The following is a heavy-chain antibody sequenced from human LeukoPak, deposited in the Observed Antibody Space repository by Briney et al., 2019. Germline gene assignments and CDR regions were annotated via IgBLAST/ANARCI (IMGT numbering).Heavy chain of an antibody. V-gene: IGHV3-21*01. J-gene: IGHJ4*02. Sequence: GGSLRLSCAASGFTFSSYGMNWVRQAPGKGLEWVSSISSSSSDISYADSVKGRFTISRDNANYSLYLEMNSLRAEDTAVYYCATSPASSCLDDWGQGTLVTVSS. D-gene: IGHD6-13*01. CDR1: GFTFSSYG. CDR2: ISSSSSDI. CDR3: ATSPASSCLDD.